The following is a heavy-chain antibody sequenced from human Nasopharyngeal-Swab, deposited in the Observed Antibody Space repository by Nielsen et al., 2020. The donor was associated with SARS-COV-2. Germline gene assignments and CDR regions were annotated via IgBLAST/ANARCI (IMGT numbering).Heavy chain of an antibody. D-gene: IGHD6-13*01. Sequence: ASVKVTCKPSGYTITSYYIHWVRQAPGQGLEWMGVINPADGGTTYAQKFQDRVTMTRDTSTTTVYMQMRHLRSEDTAVYFCARAGYTSSWYVGIWFDPWGQGTQVTVSS. V-gene: IGHV1-46*01. CDR1: GYTITSYY. CDR3: ARAGYTSSWYVGIWFDP. J-gene: IGHJ5*02. CDR2: INPADGGT.